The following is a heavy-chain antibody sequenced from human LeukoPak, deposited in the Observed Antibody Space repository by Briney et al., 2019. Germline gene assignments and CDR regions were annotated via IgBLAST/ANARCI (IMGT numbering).Heavy chain of an antibody. CDR1: GFTFSSYG. Sequence: PGGSLRLSCAASGFTFSSYGMSWVRQAPGKGLEWVANIKQDGSEKYYVDSVKGRFTISRDNAKNSLYLQMNSLRAEDTAVYYCAREDYDGYFDYWGQGTLVTVSS. CDR3: AREDYDGYFDY. CDR2: IKQDGSEK. J-gene: IGHJ4*02. D-gene: IGHD3-22*01. V-gene: IGHV3-7*01.